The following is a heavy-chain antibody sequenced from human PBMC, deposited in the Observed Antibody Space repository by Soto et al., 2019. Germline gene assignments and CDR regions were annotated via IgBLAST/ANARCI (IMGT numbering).Heavy chain of an antibody. CDR3: ARHHYDSSGYYYGPWYFDL. J-gene: IGHJ2*01. D-gene: IGHD3-22*01. V-gene: IGHV4-39*01. CDR2: IYYSGST. Sequence: QLQLQESGPGLVKPSETLSLTCTVSGGSISSSSYYWGWIRQPPGKGLEWIGSIYYSGSTYYNPSLKSRVTISVDTSKNQFSLKLSSVPAADTAVYYCARHHYDSSGYYYGPWYFDLWGRGTLVTVSS. CDR1: GGSISSSSYY.